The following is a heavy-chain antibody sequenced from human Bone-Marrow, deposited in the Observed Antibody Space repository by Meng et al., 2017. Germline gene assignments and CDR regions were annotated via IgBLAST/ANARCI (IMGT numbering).Heavy chain of an antibody. CDR3: ARDFGVDTAMDHFDY. CDR1: GFTFSSYA. V-gene: IGHV3-30*04. Sequence: GESLKISCAASGFTFSSYAMHWVRQAPGKGLEWVAVISYDGSNKYYADSVKGRFTISRDNSKNTLYLQMNSLRAEDTAVYYCARDFGVDTAMDHFDYWGQGTLVTVSS. D-gene: IGHD5-18*01. J-gene: IGHJ4*02. CDR2: ISYDGSNK.